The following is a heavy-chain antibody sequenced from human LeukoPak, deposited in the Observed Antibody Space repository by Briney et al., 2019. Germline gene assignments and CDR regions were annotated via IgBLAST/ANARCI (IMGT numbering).Heavy chain of an antibody. J-gene: IGHJ4*02. Sequence: PGGSLRLSCAASGITLSVYWMSWVRQAPGKGLEWVANIKQDGSEKYYRDSVQGRFTISRDNAKNSLYLQMNSLRAEDTAVYYCARSGSDYFDYWGQGSLVTVSS. CDR3: ARSGSDYFDY. V-gene: IGHV3-7*01. CDR1: GITLSVYW. CDR2: IKQDGSEK.